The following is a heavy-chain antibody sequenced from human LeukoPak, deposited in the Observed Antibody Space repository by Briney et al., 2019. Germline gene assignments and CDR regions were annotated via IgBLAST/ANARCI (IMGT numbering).Heavy chain of an antibody. V-gene: IGHV1-18*04. CDR2: ISAYNGNT. CDR1: GYTFTSYG. Sequence: ASVKVSCKASGYTFTSYGISWVRQAPGQGLEWMGWISAYNGNTNYAQKLQGRVTMTTDTSTSTAYMELRSLRSDDTAVYYCAKRGFCSRGSCPSNPFNLWGQGTMVTVSS. CDR3: AKRGFCSRGSCPSNPFNL. D-gene: IGHD2-15*01. J-gene: IGHJ3*01.